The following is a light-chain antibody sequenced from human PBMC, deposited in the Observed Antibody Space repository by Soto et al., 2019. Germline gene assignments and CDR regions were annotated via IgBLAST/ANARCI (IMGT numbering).Light chain of an antibody. CDR1: SSDVGGYNY. J-gene: IGLJ2*01. CDR3: SSYAGSNNVV. Sequence: QSALTQPPSASGSPGQSVTISCTGTSSDVGGYNYVSWYQQHPGKAPNLMIYEVSKRPSGVPDRFSGYKSGNTASLTVSGLQAEDEADYYCSSYAGSNNVVFGGGTKVTVL. V-gene: IGLV2-8*01. CDR2: EVS.